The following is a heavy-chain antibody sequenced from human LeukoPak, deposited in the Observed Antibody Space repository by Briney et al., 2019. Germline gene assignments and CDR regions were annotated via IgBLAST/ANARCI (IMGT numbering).Heavy chain of an antibody. J-gene: IGHJ5*02. CDR3: ARARTQFSDGSGLNWFDP. CDR1: GDSFSSGGYS. D-gene: IGHD3-22*01. V-gene: IGHV4-31*03. Sequence: PSETLSLTCSVSGDSFSSGGYSWIRQLPGMGLECIGYVFSSGKTYYQTSLKSRVTISLDMSKNQFSLRLSSVTAADTAVYYCARARTQFSDGSGLNWFDPWGQGTLVTVSS. CDR2: VFSSGKT.